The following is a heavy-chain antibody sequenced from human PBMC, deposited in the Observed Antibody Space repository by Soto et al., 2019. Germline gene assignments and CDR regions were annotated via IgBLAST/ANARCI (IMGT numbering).Heavy chain of an antibody. CDR3: ARGYRSSTSCYRGYGMDV. CDR1: GGSVSSGGYY. V-gene: IGHV4-31*03. D-gene: IGHD2-2*02. CDR2: IFYSGTT. J-gene: IGHJ6*02. Sequence: SETLSLTCTVSGGSVSSGGYYWSWIRQHSGKGLEWIGHIFYSGTTYYNPSLKSRITISVDTSKNQFSLKLSSVTAADTAMYYCARGYRSSTSCYRGYGMDVWGQGTTVTVSS.